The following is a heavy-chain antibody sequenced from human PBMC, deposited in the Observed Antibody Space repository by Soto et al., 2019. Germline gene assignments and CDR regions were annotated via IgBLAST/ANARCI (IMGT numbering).Heavy chain of an antibody. V-gene: IGHV4-4*07. CDR2: VYATGTT. CDR3: VRDGSKSLRDWFDP. Sequence: SETLSLTCNVSGGSISKFYWAWIRKTAGNGLEWMGRVYATGTTDYNPSPRSRVAMSVDISKKTFSLRLRSVTGADSGVYYCVRDGSKSLRDWFDPWGQGILVTVYS. J-gene: IGHJ5*02. CDR1: GGSISKFY.